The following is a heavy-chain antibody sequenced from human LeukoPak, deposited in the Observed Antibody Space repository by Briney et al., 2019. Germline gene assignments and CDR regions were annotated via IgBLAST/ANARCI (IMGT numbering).Heavy chain of an antibody. CDR3: GRFGYEAAVDL. V-gene: IGHV3-7*01. CDR1: GFMFSTYW. J-gene: IGHJ4*02. Sequence: GGSLRLSSAASGFMFSTYWMTWVRQAPGEGLEWVANIKPDGSETYYVDRVRGRFTISRDNAKNLLYLQMNSLRGEDTAVYKCGRFGYEAAVDLWGQGTLVTVSS. CDR2: IKPDGSET. D-gene: IGHD6-13*01.